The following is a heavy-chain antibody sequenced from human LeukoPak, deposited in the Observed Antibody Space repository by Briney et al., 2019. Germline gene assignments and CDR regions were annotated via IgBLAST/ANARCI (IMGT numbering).Heavy chain of an antibody. V-gene: IGHV4-39*01. CDR1: GGSISSSIYY. CDR2: IYYSGRT. D-gene: IGHD1-1*01. CDR3: ARSTRGQGYYFDY. Sequence: SETLSHTCTVSGGSISSSIYYWGWICQPPGGGLGWIGSIYYSGRTYYNPSLKSRVTISVDTSNNQISMKLSSVTAADTAVYYCARSTRGQGYYFDYWGQGTLVTVSS. J-gene: IGHJ4*02.